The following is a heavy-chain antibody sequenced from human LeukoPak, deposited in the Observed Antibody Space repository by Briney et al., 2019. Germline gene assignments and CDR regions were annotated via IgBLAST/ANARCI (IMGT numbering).Heavy chain of an antibody. J-gene: IGHJ4*02. CDR1: GYTFTNYY. V-gene: IGHV1-46*01. CDR2: INPSGGGT. Sequence: ASVKVSCKASGYTFTNYYMYWVRQAPGQGLEWMGIINPSGGGTNYAQKFQGRVTMTGHTSTSTVYMELSSLTSEDTAVYYCARDASGYAEASADYFDYWGQGTLVTVSS. D-gene: IGHD5-12*01. CDR3: ARDASGYAEASADYFDY.